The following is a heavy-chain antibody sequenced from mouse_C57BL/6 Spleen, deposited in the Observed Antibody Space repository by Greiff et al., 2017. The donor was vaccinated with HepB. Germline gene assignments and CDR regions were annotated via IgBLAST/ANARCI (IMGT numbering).Heavy chain of an antibody. CDR1: GFTFSNYW. Sequence: EVKLEESGGGLVQPGGSMKLSCVASGFTFSNYWMNWVRQSPEKGLEWVAQIRLKSDNYATHYAESVKGRFTISRDDSKSSVYLQMNNLRAEDTGIYYCTLRFYFDVWGTGTTVTVSS. V-gene: IGHV6-3*01. CDR3: TLRFYFDV. J-gene: IGHJ1*03. CDR2: IRLKSDNYAT.